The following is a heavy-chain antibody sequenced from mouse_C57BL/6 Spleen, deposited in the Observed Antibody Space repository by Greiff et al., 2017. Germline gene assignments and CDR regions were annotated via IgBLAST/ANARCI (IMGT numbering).Heavy chain of an antibody. CDR2: ILPGSGST. V-gene: IGHV1-9*01. CDR1: GYTFTGYW. Sequence: QVQLKESGAELMKPGASVKLSCKATGYTFTGYWIEWVKQRPGHGLEWIGEILPGSGSTNYNEKFKGKATFTADTSSNTAYMQLSSLTTEDSASYYCARLLLPFDYWGQGTTLTVSS. J-gene: IGHJ2*01. D-gene: IGHD1-1*01. CDR3: ARLLLPFDY.